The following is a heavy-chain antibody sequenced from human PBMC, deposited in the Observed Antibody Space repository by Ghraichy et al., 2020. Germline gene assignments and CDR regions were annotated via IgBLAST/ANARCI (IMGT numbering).Heavy chain of an antibody. D-gene: IGHD2-2*01. CDR3: ARGLVVPAATSYGMDV. CDR2: IYSGGST. J-gene: IGHJ6*02. Sequence: GSLRLSCAASGFTVSSNYMSWVRQAPGKGLEWVSVIYSGGSTYYADSVKGRFTISRDNSKNTLYLQMNSLRAEDTAVYYCARGLVVPAATSYGMDVWGQGTTVTVSS. V-gene: IGHV3-53*01. CDR1: GFTVSSNY.